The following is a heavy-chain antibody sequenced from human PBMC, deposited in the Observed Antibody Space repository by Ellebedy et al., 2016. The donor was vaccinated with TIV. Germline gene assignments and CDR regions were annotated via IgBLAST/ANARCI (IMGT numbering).Heavy chain of an antibody. V-gene: IGHV1-18*01. Sequence: ASVKVSXXASGYTFTSYGISWVRQAPGQGLEWMGWISAYNGNTNYAQKLQGRVTMTTDTSTSTAYMELRSLRSDDTAVYYCARYIAVAGTCPDWGQGTLVTVSS. J-gene: IGHJ4*02. D-gene: IGHD6-19*01. CDR2: ISAYNGNT. CDR3: ARYIAVAGTCPD. CDR1: GYTFTSYG.